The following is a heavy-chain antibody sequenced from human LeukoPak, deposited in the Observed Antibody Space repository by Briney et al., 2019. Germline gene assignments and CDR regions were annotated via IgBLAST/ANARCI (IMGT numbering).Heavy chain of an antibody. CDR1: GFTFSSYW. Sequence: GGSLRLSCAASGFTFSSYWIHWVRHDPGKGLGWVSRIKDGGTTTDYADSVKGRFTISRDDAKNTLYLQMNSLRAEDTAVYYCTTIRPGYWGQGTLVTVSP. CDR3: TTIRPGY. CDR2: IKDGGTTT. D-gene: IGHD5-12*01. V-gene: IGHV3-74*01. J-gene: IGHJ4*02.